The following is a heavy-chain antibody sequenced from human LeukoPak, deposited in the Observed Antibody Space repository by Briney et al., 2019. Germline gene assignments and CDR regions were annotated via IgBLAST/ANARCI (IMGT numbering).Heavy chain of an antibody. D-gene: IGHD1-26*01. CDR1: GYTFTGYY. V-gene: IGHV1-2*02. CDR3: ARGVVSGSRDAFDI. Sequence: VASVKVSCKASGYTFTGYYMHWVRQAPGQGLEWMGWINPNSGGTNYAQKFQGRVTMTRDTSISTAYMELSRLRSDDTAVCYCARGVVSGSRDAFDIWGQGTMVTVSS. CDR2: INPNSGGT. J-gene: IGHJ3*02.